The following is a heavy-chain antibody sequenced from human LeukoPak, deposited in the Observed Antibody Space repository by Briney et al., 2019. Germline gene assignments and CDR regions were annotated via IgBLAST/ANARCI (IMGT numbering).Heavy chain of an antibody. CDR1: GFTVSSNY. J-gene: IGHJ4*02. D-gene: IGHD3-10*01. V-gene: IGHV3-53*05. CDR2: IYSGGST. Sequence: PGGSLRLSCAASGFTVSSNYMSWVRQAPGKGLEWVSVIYSGGSTYYADSVKGRFTISRDNSKNTLYLQMNSLRAEDTAVYYCARDPVTRYSSGSYLDYWGQGTLVTVSS. CDR3: ARDPVTRYSSGSYLDY.